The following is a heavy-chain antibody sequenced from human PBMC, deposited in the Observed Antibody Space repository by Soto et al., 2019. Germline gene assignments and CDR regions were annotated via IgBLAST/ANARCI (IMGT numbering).Heavy chain of an antibody. V-gene: IGHV1-69*06. Sequence: ASVKVSCKASGGTFSSYAISWVQQAPGQGLEWMGGIIPIFGTANYAQKFQGRVTITADKSTSTAYMELSSLRSEDTAVYYCAMMGYCSSTSCSYYYYGMDVWGQGTTVTVSS. J-gene: IGHJ6*02. D-gene: IGHD2-2*01. CDR2: IIPIFGTA. CDR1: GGTFSSYA. CDR3: AMMGYCSSTSCSYYYYGMDV.